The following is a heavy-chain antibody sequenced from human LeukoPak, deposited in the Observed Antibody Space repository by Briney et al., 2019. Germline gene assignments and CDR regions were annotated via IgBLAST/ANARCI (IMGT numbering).Heavy chain of an antibody. CDR1: GFTFSSYA. V-gene: IGHV3-23*01. Sequence: GGSLRLSCAASGFTFSSYAMSWVRQAPGKGLEWVSAISGSGGSTYYADSVKGRFTISRDNSKNTLYLQMNSLRAEDTAVYYCAKFPPIYCSGGSCPHWFDPRGQGTLVTVSS. CDR3: AKFPPIYCSGGSCPHWFDP. CDR2: ISGSGGST. J-gene: IGHJ5*02. D-gene: IGHD2-15*01.